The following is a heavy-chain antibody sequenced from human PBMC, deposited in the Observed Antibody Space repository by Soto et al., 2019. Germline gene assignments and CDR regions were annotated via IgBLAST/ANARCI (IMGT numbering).Heavy chain of an antibody. CDR3: ARGGVEMAV. CDR1: GFTFSSYA. V-gene: IGHV3-30-3*01. Sequence: GAYPGLSCAAYGFTFSSYAMHRVRQDPGKGLEWVAVISYDGSNKYYADSVKGRFTISRDNSKNTLYLQMNSLRAEDTSVYYSARGGVEMAVRGQRATVTV. CDR2: ISYDGSNK. J-gene: IGHJ6*02.